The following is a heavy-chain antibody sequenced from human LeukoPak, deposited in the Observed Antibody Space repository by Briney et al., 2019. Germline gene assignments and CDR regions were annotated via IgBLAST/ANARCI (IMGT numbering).Heavy chain of an antibody. Sequence: SETLSLTCTVSGFSTSSGDYYWSWIRQPPGKGLEWIGNIYYSGSTNYNPSLKSRVTISLDASKNQFSLKLSSVTAADTAVYYCASLISGSYCFDYWGQGTLVTVSS. CDR2: IYYSGST. D-gene: IGHD1-26*01. J-gene: IGHJ4*02. CDR3: ASLISGSYCFDY. CDR1: GFSTSSGDYY. V-gene: IGHV4-30-4*01.